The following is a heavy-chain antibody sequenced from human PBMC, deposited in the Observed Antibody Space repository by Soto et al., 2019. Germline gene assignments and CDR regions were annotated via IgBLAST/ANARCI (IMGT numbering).Heavy chain of an antibody. CDR2: SSAYNGNT. D-gene: IGHD3-3*01. CDR3: ARDSMYYDFWPARPNYYYGMDV. Sequence: ASVKVSCKASGYTFTSYGISWVRQAPGQGLEWMGWSSAYNGNTNYAQKLQGRVTMNTDTSTSTAYMELRSLRSDDTAVYYCARDSMYYDFWPARPNYYYGMDVWGQGTTVTVSS. V-gene: IGHV1-18*01. J-gene: IGHJ6*02. CDR1: GYTFTSYG.